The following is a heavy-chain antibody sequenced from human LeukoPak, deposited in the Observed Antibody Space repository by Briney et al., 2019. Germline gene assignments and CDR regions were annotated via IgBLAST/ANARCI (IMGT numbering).Heavy chain of an antibody. CDR2: ISAYNGNT. CDR3: ARSTYSSSWYSSYYYYYMDV. J-gene: IGHJ6*03. D-gene: IGHD6-13*01. Sequence: ASVKVSCKASGYTFTSYGISWVRQAPGQGLEWMGWISAYNGNTNYAQKLQGRVTMTTDTSTSTAYMELRSLRSDDTAVYYCARSTYSSSWYSSYYYYYMDVWGKGTTVTISS. CDR1: GYTFTSYG. V-gene: IGHV1-18*01.